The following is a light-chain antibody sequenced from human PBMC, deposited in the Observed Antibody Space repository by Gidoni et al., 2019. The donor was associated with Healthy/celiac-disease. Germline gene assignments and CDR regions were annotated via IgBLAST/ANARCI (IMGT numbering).Light chain of an antibody. Sequence: EIVMTQSPATLYVSPGERATLSCRASQSVSSNLAWYQQKPGHAPRLLIYGASTRATGIPARFSGSGSGTEFTLTISSLQSEDFAVYYCQQYNNWPPVFGQGTRLEIK. CDR1: QSVSSN. J-gene: IGKJ5*01. CDR2: GAS. V-gene: IGKV3-15*01. CDR3: QQYNNWPPV.